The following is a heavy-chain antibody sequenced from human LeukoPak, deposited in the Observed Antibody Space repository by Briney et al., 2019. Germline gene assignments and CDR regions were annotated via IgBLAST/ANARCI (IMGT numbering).Heavy chain of an antibody. Sequence: SETLSLTCTVSGGSISSYYWSWIRQPPGKGLEWIGYIYYSGSTNYNPSLESRVTISVDTSKNQFSLKLSSVTAADTAVYYCAGGDYYDSSGYYVYYYGMDVWGQGTTVTVSS. CDR2: IYYSGST. D-gene: IGHD3-22*01. J-gene: IGHJ6*02. V-gene: IGHV4-59*01. CDR3: AGGDYYDSSGYYVYYYGMDV. CDR1: GGSISSYY.